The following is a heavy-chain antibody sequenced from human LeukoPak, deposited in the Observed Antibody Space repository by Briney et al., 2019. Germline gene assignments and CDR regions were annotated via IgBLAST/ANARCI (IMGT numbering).Heavy chain of an antibody. CDR1: GFNVSSNY. CDR2: IYGDGTT. Sequence: GGSLRLSCEASGFNVSSNYMTWVHQAPGKGLEWVSLIYGDGTTDYADSVKGRFHISRHNSKDTLYLQMNSLRAEDTAVYYCARGIIYLDYWGQGTLVTVSS. V-gene: IGHV3-53*04. CDR3: ARGIIYLDY. D-gene: IGHD3-10*01. J-gene: IGHJ4*02.